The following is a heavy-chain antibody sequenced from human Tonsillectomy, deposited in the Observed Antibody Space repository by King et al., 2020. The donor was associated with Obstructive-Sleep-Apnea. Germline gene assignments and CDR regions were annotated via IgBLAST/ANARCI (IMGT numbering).Heavy chain of an antibody. J-gene: IGHJ5*02. CDR1: GGSISSYY. V-gene: IGHV4-59*08. Sequence: VQLQESGPGLVKPSETLSLTCTVSGGSISSYYWSWIRQPPGKGLEWIGYIYYSGSTNYNPSLKSRVTISVDTSKNQFSLKLSSVPAADTAVYYCARQATAYCGGDCYSNWFDPWGQGTLVTVSS. D-gene: IGHD2-21*02. CDR3: ARQATAYCGGDCYSNWFDP. CDR2: IYYSGST.